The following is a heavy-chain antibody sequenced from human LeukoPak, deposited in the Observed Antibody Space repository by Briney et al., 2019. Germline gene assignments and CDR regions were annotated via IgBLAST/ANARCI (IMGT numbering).Heavy chain of an antibody. CDR3: ARGATSGSTDD. J-gene: IGHJ4*02. D-gene: IGHD1-26*01. CDR2: INPSGGST. CDR1: GYTFTSYY. V-gene: IGHV1-46*01. Sequence: ASVKVSCKASGYTFTSYYMHWVRQAPGQGLEWMGIINPSGGSTSYAQKFQGRVTMTRDTSISTAYMELSRLRSDDTAVYYCARGATSGSTDDWGQGTLVTVSS.